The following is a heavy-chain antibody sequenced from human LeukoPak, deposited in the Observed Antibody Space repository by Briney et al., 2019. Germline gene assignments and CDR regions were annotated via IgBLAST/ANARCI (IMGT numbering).Heavy chain of an antibody. CDR1: GYTFTSYG. D-gene: IGHD6-13*01. Sequence: ASVKVSCKASGYTFTSYGISWVRQAPGQGLEWMGWISAYNGNTNYAQKLQGRVTMTTDTSTSTAYMELRSLRSDDTAVYYCTSGYSSSWYNWFDPWGQGTLVTVSS. J-gene: IGHJ5*02. CDR3: TSGYSSSWYNWFDP. V-gene: IGHV1-18*01. CDR2: ISAYNGNT.